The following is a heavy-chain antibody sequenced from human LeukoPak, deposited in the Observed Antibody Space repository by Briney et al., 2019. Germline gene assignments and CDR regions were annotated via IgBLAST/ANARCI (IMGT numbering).Heavy chain of an antibody. V-gene: IGHV4-34*01. D-gene: IGHD3-22*01. J-gene: IGHJ4*02. Sequence: SETLSLTCAVYGEPFSGYYWSWIRQPPGKGLEWIGEINHSGSTNHNPSLKSRVTISVDTSKNQFSLKLSSVTAADTAVYYCARAHYYDGYDTYYFDYWGQGTLVSVSS. CDR2: INHSGST. CDR3: ARAHYYDGYDTYYFDY. CDR1: GEPFSGYY.